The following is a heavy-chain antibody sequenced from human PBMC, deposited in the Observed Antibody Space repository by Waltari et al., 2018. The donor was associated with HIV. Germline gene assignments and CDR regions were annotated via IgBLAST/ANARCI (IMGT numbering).Heavy chain of an antibody. CDR1: GDSVSSNSVA. V-gene: IGHV6-1*01. Sequence: QVRLQQSGPGLVKPSQSLSITCVISGDSVSSNSVAWNWIRQSPLRGLEWLGRTCFRSRWYKDDVGSMIPRLIMNADTTKNQFSRQLTSVIPEDTATYFCVREGDRVAGRFDSWGQGILVTVS. D-gene: IGHD6-19*01. J-gene: IGHJ4*02. CDR3: VREGDRVAGRFDS. CDR2: TCFRSRWYK.